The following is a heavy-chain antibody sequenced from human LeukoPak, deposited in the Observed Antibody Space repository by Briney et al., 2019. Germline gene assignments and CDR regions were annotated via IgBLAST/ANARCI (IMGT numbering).Heavy chain of an antibody. J-gene: IGHJ4*02. V-gene: IGHV1-18*01. CDR3: VRVPPLWSNAPFDY. CDR2: ISAYSGYT. CDR1: GYTFTSYG. Sequence: GASVKVSCKASGYTFTSYGISWVRQAPGQGLEWMGWISAYSGYTNFAQKLQGRVTMTTDTSTSTAYMELRSLRSDDTAVYYCVRVPPLWSNAPFDYWGQGTLVTVSS. D-gene: IGHD3-10*01.